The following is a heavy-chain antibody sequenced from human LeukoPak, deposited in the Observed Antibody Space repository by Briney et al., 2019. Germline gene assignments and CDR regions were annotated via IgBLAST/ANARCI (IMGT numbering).Heavy chain of an antibody. CDR3: AKGPPLWFGELLLFDY. J-gene: IGHJ4*02. CDR1: GFTFSSYG. CDR2: IRYDGSNK. Sequence: PGGSLRLSCAASGFTFSSYGMHWVRQAPGKGLEWVAFIRYDGSNKYYADSVKGRFTISRDNSKNTLYLQMNSLRAEGTAVYYCAKGPPLWFGELLLFDYWGQGTLVTVSS. V-gene: IGHV3-30*02. D-gene: IGHD3-10*01.